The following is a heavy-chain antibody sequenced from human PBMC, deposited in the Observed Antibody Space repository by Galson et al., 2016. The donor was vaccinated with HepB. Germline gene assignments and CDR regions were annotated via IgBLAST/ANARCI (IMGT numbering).Heavy chain of an antibody. J-gene: IGHJ5*01. CDR2: VSGSGGST. D-gene: IGHD1-20*01. Sequence: SLRLSCAASGFTFTSYAMSWVRQAPGKGLEWLSSVSGSGGSTCYADSVRGRFIISRDSSENTLYLQMNNLGGDDTALYYCAKAGYNSHERNNWFDSWVQGTLGSVSS. CDR1: GFTFTSYA. CDR3: AKAGYNSHERNNWFDS. V-gene: IGHV3-23*01.